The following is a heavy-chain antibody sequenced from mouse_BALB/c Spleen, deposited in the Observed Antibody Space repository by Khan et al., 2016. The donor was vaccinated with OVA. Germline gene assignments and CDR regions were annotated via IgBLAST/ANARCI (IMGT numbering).Heavy chain of an antibody. V-gene: IGHV1S81*02. CDR2: TNPTNGRT. CDR3: ARSKKIVATYFDY. J-gene: IGHJ2*01. D-gene: IGHD1-1*01. Sequence: VQLQQSGAELVKAGASVKMSCKASGYTFTSYWMHWVKQRLGQGLEWFAETNPTNGRTYYNEKFKSKATLTVDKSSSTAYMLLSGPTFEDSAVDYCARSKKIVATYFDYWGQGTTVTVSA. CDR1: GYTFTSYW.